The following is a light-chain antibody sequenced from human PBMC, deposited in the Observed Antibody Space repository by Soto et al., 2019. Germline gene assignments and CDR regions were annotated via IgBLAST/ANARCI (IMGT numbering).Light chain of an antibody. CDR1: YSDVGTFYF. V-gene: IGLV2-11*01. Sequence: QSVLTQPRSVSGSPLQSVTISCTGSYSDVGTFYFVSWYQQYPGKGPKLIIYDVTERPSGVPDRFSGSKSGNTASLTISGLQAEDEADYYCCSYAGSYAYIFGSGTKVTVL. CDR3: CSYAGSYAYI. CDR2: DVT. J-gene: IGLJ1*01.